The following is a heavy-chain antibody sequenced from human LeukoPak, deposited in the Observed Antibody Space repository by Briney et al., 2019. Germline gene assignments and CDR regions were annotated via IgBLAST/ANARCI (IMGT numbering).Heavy chain of an antibody. J-gene: IGHJ4*02. CDR2: INPNSGGT. CDR1: GYTFTSYD. V-gene: IGHV1-2*02. D-gene: IGHD3-10*01. CDR3: ARSTQEYYYGSGSYYIQTPIDY. Sequence: ASVKVSCKASGYTFTSYDINWVRQATGQGLEWMGWINPNSGGTNYAQKFQGRVTMTRDTSISTAYMELSRLRSDDTAVYYCARSTQEYYYGSGSYYIQTPIDYWGQGILVTVSS.